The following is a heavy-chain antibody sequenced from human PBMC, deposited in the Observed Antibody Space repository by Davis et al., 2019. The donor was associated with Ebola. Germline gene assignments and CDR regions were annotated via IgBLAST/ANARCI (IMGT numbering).Heavy chain of an antibody. CDR2: IDPSDSET. V-gene: IGHV5-10-1*01. J-gene: IGHJ6*02. CDR1: GYSFPNHW. Sequence: GESLKISCKASGYSFPNHWITWVRQMPGKGLEWMGRIDPSDSETNYSPPTQGHVTISADKSITTAYLQWSSLEASDTGMYYCAKSPRGGVYDFGMDVWGQGTTVTVSS. CDR3: AKSPRGGVYDFGMDV.